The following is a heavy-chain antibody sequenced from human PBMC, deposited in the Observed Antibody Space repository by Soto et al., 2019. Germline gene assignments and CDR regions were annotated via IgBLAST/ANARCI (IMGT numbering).Heavy chain of an antibody. CDR1: GYTFTNSG. D-gene: IGHD4-17*01. CDR2: IRVNNGDT. Sequence: QVQLVQSGAEVKKPGASVKVSCKDSGYTFTNSGFSWVRQAPGQGLEWVGWIRVNNGDTHYAQKLQGRVTMTTDTSSSTSFIELRSLRSDDTSVYYCARDLGYSDFYVHYWVQGTLITVSS. J-gene: IGHJ4*02. CDR3: ARDLGYSDFYVHY. V-gene: IGHV1-18*01.